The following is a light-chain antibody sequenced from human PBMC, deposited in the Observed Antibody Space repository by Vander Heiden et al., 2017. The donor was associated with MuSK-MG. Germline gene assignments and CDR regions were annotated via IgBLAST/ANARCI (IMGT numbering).Light chain of an antibody. CDR1: QGISSY. J-gene: IGKJ3*01. Sequence: AIRMTQSPSSFSASTGDRVTITCRASQGISSYLAWYQQKPEKSPKLLIYAASTLQSGVPSRFSGSGSGTDFTLTISSLQSEDFATYYCQQYYSYPPAFGHGTKVDIK. CDR3: QQYYSYPPA. V-gene: IGKV1-8*01. CDR2: AAS.